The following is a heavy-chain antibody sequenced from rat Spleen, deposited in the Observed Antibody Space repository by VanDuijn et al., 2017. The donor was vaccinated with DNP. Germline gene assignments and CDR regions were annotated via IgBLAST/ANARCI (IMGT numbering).Heavy chain of an antibody. CDR2: ISPSGGIT. CDR3: ARDRTGTWFAY. V-gene: IGHV5-25*01. Sequence: EVQLVESGGGLVQPGRSLKLSCAASGFTFSDNYMAWVRQAPTKGLEWVASISPSGGITYYRDSVKGRFTVSRDNAKSTLYLQMNILISEDTATYYCARDRTGTWFAYWGQGTLVTVSS. J-gene: IGHJ3*01. CDR1: GFTFSDNY. D-gene: IGHD5-1*01.